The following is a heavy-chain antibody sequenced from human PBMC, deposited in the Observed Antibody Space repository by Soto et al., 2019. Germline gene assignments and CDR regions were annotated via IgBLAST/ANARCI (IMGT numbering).Heavy chain of an antibody. CDR1: GFTFDDYA. Sequence: EVQLVESGGGLVQPGRSLRLSCAASGFTFDDYAMHWVRQAPGKGLEWVSGISWHSGSIGYADSVKGRFTISRDNAKHSLYLQMNSLRAEDTALYYCASGYYDILTGYPYFDYWGQGTLVTVSS. CDR3: ASGYYDILTGYPYFDY. V-gene: IGHV3-9*01. CDR2: ISWHSGSI. J-gene: IGHJ4*02. D-gene: IGHD3-9*01.